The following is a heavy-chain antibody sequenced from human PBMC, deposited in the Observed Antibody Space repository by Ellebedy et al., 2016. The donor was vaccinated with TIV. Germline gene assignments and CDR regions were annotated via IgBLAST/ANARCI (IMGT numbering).Heavy chain of an antibody. V-gene: IGHV1-69*04. CDR3: ARSHFGGSYGMDV. J-gene: IGHJ6*02. CDR1: GGPFSSYA. CDR2: IIPILGIA. Sequence: AASVKVSCKASGGPFSSYAISWVRQAPGPGLEWMGRIIPILGIANYAQKFQGRVTITADKSTSTAYMELSSLRSDDTAVYYCARSHFGGSYGMDVWGQGTTVTVSS. D-gene: IGHD3-16*01.